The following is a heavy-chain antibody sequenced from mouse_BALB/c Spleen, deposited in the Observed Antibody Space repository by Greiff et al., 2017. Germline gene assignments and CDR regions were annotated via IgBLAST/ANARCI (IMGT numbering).Heavy chain of an antibody. CDR2: ISYSGST. CDR3: ARSGYGNYAMDY. J-gene: IGHJ4*01. CDR1: GYSITSDYA. D-gene: IGHD2-1*01. Sequence: EVMLVESGPGLVKPSQSLSLTCTVTGYSITSDYAWNWIRQFPGNKLEWMGYISYSGSTSYNPSLKSRISITRDTSKNQFFLQLNSVTTEDTATYYCARSGYGNYAMDYWGQGTSVTVSS. V-gene: IGHV3-2*02.